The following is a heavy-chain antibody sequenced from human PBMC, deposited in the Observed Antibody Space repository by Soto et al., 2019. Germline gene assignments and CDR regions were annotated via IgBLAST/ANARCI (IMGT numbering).Heavy chain of an antibody. CDR1: VGSIRDYF. J-gene: IGHJ3*02. CDR3: ARALILTGYYIHDAFDI. CDR2: VFYSGST. V-gene: IGHV4-59*01. Sequence: PSETLSLTCTFSVGSIRDYFWTWIRQPPGKGLEWVGYVFYSGSTNYNPSLKSRVTISVDTSKNQFSLKLSSVTAADTAVYYCARALILTGYYIHDAFDIWGQGTMVTVSS. D-gene: IGHD3-9*01.